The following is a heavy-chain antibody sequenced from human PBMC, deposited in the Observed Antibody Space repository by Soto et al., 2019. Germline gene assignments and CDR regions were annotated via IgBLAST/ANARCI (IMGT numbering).Heavy chain of an antibody. V-gene: IGHV1-69*13. Sequence: ASVKVSCKASGGTFSSYAISWVRQAPGQGLEWMGGIIPIFGTANYAQKFQGRVTITADESTSTAYMELSSLRSEDTAVYYCAREHGSGSYRDFDYWGQGTLVTVS. CDR1: GGTFSSYA. D-gene: IGHD3-10*01. CDR2: IIPIFGTA. J-gene: IGHJ4*02. CDR3: AREHGSGSYRDFDY.